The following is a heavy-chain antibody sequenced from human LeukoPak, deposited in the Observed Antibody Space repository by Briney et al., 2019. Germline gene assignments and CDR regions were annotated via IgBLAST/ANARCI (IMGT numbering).Heavy chain of an antibody. CDR3: ARLPREVVTASQKYYYYYYMDV. Sequence: PGGSLRLSCAASGFTFSSYAMHWVRQAPGKGLEYVSAISSNGGSTYYANSVKGRFTISRDNSKNTLYLQMGSLRAEDMAVYYCARLPREVVTASQKYYYYYYMDVWGKGTTVTVSS. CDR2: ISSNGGST. D-gene: IGHD2-21*02. J-gene: IGHJ6*03. CDR1: GFTFSSYA. V-gene: IGHV3-64*01.